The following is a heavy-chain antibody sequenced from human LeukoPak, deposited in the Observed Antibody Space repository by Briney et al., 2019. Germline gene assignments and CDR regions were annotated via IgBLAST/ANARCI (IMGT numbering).Heavy chain of an antibody. CDR3: WRRDSSYYYFGMDV. D-gene: IGHD6-6*01. CDR2: IYNSGST. Sequence: PSETLSLTCTVSGGSISSYYWSWIRQPPGQGLEWMGNIYNSGSTNYNHSLKSRVTISVDTSKNKFSLKLSSVSAAAAAVYYCWRRDSSYYYFGMDVWGQGHTVTVSS. V-gene: IGHV4-59*08. CDR1: GGSISSYY. J-gene: IGHJ6*02.